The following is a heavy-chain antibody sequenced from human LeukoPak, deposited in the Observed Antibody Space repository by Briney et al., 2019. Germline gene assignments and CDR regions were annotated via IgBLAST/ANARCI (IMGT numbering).Heavy chain of an antibody. Sequence: PGGSLRLSCAASGFTVSSNYMSWVRQAPGKGLEWVSVIYSGGSTYYADSVKGRFTISKDNSKNTLYMRMSSLRAEDTAVYYCAKRRYDSSGHFDSWGRGTLVTVSS. CDR3: AKRRYDSSGHFDS. J-gene: IGHJ4*02. D-gene: IGHD3-22*01. V-gene: IGHV3-53*01. CDR2: IYSGGST. CDR1: GFTVSSNY.